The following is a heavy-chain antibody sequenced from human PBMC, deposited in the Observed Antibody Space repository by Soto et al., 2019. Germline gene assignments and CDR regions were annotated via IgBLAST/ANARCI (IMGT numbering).Heavy chain of an antibody. CDR3: ARAETPYDYVWGSALGY. CDR2: MITNSGST. J-gene: IGHJ4*02. CDR1: GCSFTSCD. V-gene: IGHV1-8*01. Sequence: ASVKVSCKASGCSFTSCDIICGRHDTGRELVWMGWMITNSGSTGYAQKFQGRVTMTRNTSISTAYMELSSLRSEDTAVYYCARAETPYDYVWGSALGYWGQGTLVTVSS. D-gene: IGHD3-16*01.